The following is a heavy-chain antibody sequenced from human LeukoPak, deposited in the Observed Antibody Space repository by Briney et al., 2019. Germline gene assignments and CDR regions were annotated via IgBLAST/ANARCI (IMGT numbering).Heavy chain of an antibody. CDR3: ARDGSSGWYGDY. V-gene: IGHV1-46*01. CDR2: INPSGGST. J-gene: IGHJ4*02. CDR1: GYTFTSYY. D-gene: IGHD6-19*01. Sequence: ASVKVSCKASGYTFTSYYMHWVRQAPGQGLEWMGIINPSGGSTSYAQKLQGRVTMTTDTSTSTAYMELRSLRSDDTAVYYCARDGSSGWYGDYWGQGTLVTVSS.